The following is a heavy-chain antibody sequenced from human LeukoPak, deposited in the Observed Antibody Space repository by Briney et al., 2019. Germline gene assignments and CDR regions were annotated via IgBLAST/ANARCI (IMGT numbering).Heavy chain of an antibody. V-gene: IGHV3-48*01. Sequence: GGSLRLSCAASGFTFSSYSMNWVRQAPGKGLEWVSYISSSSSTIYYADSVKGRFTISRDNAKNSLYLQMNSLRAEDTALYYCAKAGGCSGGSCYFDHWGQGTLVTVSS. CDR1: GFTFSSYS. CDR3: AKAGGCSGGSCYFDH. D-gene: IGHD2-15*01. CDR2: ISSSSSTI. J-gene: IGHJ4*02.